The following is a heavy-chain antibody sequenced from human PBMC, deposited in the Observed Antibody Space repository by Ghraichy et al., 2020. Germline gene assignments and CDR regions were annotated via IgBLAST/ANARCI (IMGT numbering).Heavy chain of an antibody. V-gene: IGHV3-23*01. D-gene: IGHD1-26*01. J-gene: IGHJ3*01. CDR1: EFTFDGYP. CDR2: LGADGLST. Sequence: AGSLRLSCAVSEFTFDGYPMTWVRQAPGKGLEWVSTLGADGLSTFYADSVKGRFTISRDKSKRTMYLQMNSLRADDTAVYYCAKDGGRRGEGAFAVWGQGTKVTVSS. CDR3: AKDGGRRGEGAFAV.